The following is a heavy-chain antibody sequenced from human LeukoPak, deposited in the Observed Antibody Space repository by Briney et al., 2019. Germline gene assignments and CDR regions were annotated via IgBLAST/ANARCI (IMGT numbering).Heavy chain of an antibody. CDR1: GFTFSSSW. J-gene: IGHJ2*01. CDR2: MNGDGRTI. Sequence: GGSLRLSCAASGFTFSSSWMHWVRQGPGKGLVWVARMNGDGRTINYADSVKGRFTISRDNAKNTLYLQMNSLRTEDAAVYYCARAGNYYFDLWGRGTQVTVSS. D-gene: IGHD1-7*01. CDR3: ARAGNYYFDL. V-gene: IGHV3-74*01.